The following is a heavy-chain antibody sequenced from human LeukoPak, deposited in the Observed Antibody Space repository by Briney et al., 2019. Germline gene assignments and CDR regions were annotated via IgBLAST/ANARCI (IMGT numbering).Heavy chain of an antibody. CDR3: AKDGMDV. J-gene: IGHJ6*02. Sequence: GRSLRLSCAASGFTFDDYAMHWVRQAPGNGLEWVSGIRWNSGSIGYAYSVKGRFTISRDNAKNSLYLQMNSLRAEDTALYYCAKDGMDVWGQGTTVTVSS. CDR2: IRWNSGSI. V-gene: IGHV3-9*01. CDR1: GFTFDDYA.